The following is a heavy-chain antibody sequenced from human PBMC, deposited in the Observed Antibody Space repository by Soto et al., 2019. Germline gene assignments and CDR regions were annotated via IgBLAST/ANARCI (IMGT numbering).Heavy chain of an antibody. CDR2: ISGSGGST. V-gene: IGHV3-23*01. CDR3: AKAPGSGFNFDY. Sequence: EVQLLESGGGLVQPGGSLTLSCAASGFTFSSYAMSWVRQAPGKGLEWVSAISGSGGSTYYADSVKGRFTISRDNSKNTLYLQMNSLRAEDTAVYYCAKAPGSGFNFDYWGQGTLVTVSS. D-gene: IGHD6-19*01. J-gene: IGHJ4*02. CDR1: GFTFSSYA.